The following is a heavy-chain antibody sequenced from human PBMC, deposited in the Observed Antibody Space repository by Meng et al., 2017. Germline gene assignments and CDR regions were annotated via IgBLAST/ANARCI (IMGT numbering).Heavy chain of an antibody. J-gene: IGHJ4*02. CDR2: ISGSSSYI. Sequence: GESLKISCAASGFTFSSYSMNWVRQAPGKGLEWVSSISGSSSYIYYADSVKGRFTISRDNAKNSLYLQMNSLRAEDTAVYYCARDEQIGVHSNIDYWGQGTLVTVSS. CDR1: GFTFSSYS. V-gene: IGHV3-21*01. D-gene: IGHD1/OR15-1a*01. CDR3: ARDEQIGVHSNIDY.